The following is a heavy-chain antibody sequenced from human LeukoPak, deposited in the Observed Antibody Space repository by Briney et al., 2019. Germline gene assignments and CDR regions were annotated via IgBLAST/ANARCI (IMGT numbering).Heavy chain of an antibody. J-gene: IGHJ4*02. CDR1: GFTFSNYA. CDR3: AREQLDQSY. D-gene: IGHD6-6*01. CDR2: ISSSSYI. Sequence: GGSLRLSCAASGFTFSNYAMSWVRQAPGKGLEWVSSISSSSYIYYADSVKGRFTISRDNAKNSLYLQMNSLRAEDTAVYYCAREQLDQSYWGQGTLVTVSS. V-gene: IGHV3-21*01.